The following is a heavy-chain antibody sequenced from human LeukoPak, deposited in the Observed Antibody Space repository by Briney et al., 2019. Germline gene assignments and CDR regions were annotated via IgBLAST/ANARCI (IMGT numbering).Heavy chain of an antibody. D-gene: IGHD3-22*01. J-gene: IGHJ3*02. V-gene: IGHV3-74*01. CDR1: GFTFSSYW. CDR2: INSDGTSK. CDR3: ARMPGSDNYAGRGKDAFDI. Sequence: PGGSLRLSCAASGFTFSSYWVHWVRQAPGKGRVWVSRINSDGTSKTYADSVKGRFTISRDNAKNTLYLQMNGLSADDTAVYYCARMPGSDNYAGRGKDAFDIWGQGTMVTVSS.